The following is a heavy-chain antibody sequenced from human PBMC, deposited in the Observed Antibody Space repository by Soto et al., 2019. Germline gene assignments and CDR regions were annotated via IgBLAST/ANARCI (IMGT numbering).Heavy chain of an antibody. CDR1: GGSISSSSYY. CDR3: ARRLYYDSSGFEGGGMDV. Sequence: SGTLSLTCTVSGGSISSSSYYWGWIRQPPGKGLEWIGSIYYSGSTYYNPSLKSRVTISVDTSKNQFSLKLSSVTAADTAVYYCARRLYYDSSGFEGGGMDVWGQGTTVT. J-gene: IGHJ6*02. V-gene: IGHV4-39*01. CDR2: IYYSGST. D-gene: IGHD3-22*01.